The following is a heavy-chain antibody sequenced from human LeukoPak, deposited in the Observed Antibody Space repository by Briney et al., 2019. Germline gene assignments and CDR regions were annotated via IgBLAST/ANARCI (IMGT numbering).Heavy chain of an antibody. Sequence: PSETLSLTCTVSGGSISSYYWSWIRQPPGKGLEWIGYIYYSGSTNYNPSLKSRVTISVDTSKNQFSLKLSSVTAADTAVYYCARWSGSGSYYGYYYYYMDVWGKGTTVTISS. J-gene: IGHJ6*03. CDR1: GGSISSYY. CDR2: IYYSGST. V-gene: IGHV4-59*01. D-gene: IGHD3-10*01. CDR3: ARWSGSGSYYGYYYYYMDV.